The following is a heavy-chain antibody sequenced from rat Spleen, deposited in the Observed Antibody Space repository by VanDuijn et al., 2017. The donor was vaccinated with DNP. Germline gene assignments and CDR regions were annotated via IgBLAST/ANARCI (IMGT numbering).Heavy chain of an antibody. CDR2: IQNGGIT. V-gene: IGHV2-27*01. J-gene: IGHJ4*01. CDR1: GFSLPSYH. CDR3: ARYSTDYVMDA. Sequence: QVQLKESGPGLVQPSQTLSLTCTVSGFSLPSYHVHWVRQPPGKGLEWMGRIQNGGITDYNSALKSRLSISRDTSKSQVFLKMNSLQTEDTATYYCARYSTDYVMDAWGQGASVTVSS. D-gene: IGHD1-2*01.